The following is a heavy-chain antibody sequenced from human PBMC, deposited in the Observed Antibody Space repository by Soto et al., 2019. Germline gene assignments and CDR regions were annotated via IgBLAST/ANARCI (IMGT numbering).Heavy chain of an antibody. D-gene: IGHD5-18*01. CDR3: ARDLYSPPQSYYYGMDV. J-gene: IGHJ6*02. CDR2: ISSSSSYI. CDR1: GFTFSSYS. Sequence: GGSLRLSCAASGFTFSSYSMNWVRQAPGKGLEWVSSISSSSSYIYYADSVKGRFTISRDNAKNSLYLQMNSLRAEDTAVYYCARDLYSPPQSYYYGMDVWGQGTTVTVS. V-gene: IGHV3-21*01.